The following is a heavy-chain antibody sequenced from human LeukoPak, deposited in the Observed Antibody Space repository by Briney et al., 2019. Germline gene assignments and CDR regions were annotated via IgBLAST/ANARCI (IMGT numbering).Heavy chain of an antibody. CDR2: MNPNSGNT. D-gene: IGHD3-9*01. V-gene: IGHV1-8*01. CDR3: AKDPYAILTGYRFYFGY. CDR1: GDTFTSYD. Sequence: GASVKVSCKASGDTFTSYDINWVRQATGQGLEWMGWMNPNSGNTGYAQKFQGRVTMTRNTSISTAYMELSSLRAEDTAVYYCAKDPYAILTGYRFYFGYWGQGTLVTVSS. J-gene: IGHJ4*02.